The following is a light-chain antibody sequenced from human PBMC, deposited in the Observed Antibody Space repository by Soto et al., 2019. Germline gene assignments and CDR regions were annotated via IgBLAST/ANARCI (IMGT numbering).Light chain of an antibody. CDR2: EVS. Sequence: QSVLTQPPSASGSPGQSVTISCTGTSSDVGGYNYVSWYQQHPGKAPKLMIYEVSKRPSGVSDRFSGSKSGNTASLTISGLQAEDEADYYCSSYTSSSTRVFGTGTKVTV. J-gene: IGLJ1*01. V-gene: IGLV2-14*01. CDR3: SSYTSSSTRV. CDR1: SSDVGGYNY.